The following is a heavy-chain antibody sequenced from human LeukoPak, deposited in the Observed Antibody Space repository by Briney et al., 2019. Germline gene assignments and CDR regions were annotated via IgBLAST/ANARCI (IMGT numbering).Heavy chain of an antibody. CDR3: ATEDPHSPSFDY. J-gene: IGHJ4*02. CDR2: VDPEDGGT. CDR1: GYTFTDYY. V-gene: IGHV1-69-2*01. D-gene: IGHD2-21*01. Sequence: ASVKVSCKGSGYTFTDYYMHWVQQAPGKGLEWMGLVDPEDGGTIYAEKFQGRVTITADTSTDTAYMELSSLRSEDTAVYYCATEDPHSPSFDYWGQGTLVTVSS.